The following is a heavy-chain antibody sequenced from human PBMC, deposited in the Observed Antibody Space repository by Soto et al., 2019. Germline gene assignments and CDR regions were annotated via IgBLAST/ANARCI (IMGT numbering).Heavy chain of an antibody. V-gene: IGHV3-30*18. CDR3: AKDYGSGTYLFDY. CDR2: ISNIGSNE. Sequence: GGSLRLSCAASGFTFSSFGMHWVRQVPGKGLEGVAFISNIGSNEYYADSVKDRFTISRDNSTNTLYLQMTSLIPGDTAVYYCAKDYGSGTYLFDYCGQGTVVTVSS. J-gene: IGHJ4*02. D-gene: IGHD3-10*01. CDR1: GFTFSSFG.